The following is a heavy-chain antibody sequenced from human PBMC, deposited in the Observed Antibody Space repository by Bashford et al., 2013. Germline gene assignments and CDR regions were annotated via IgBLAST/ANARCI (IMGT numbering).Heavy chain of an antibody. V-gene: IGHV1-8*01. CDR3: ARALVVQGDP. D-gene: IGHD3-22*01. CDR1: GYTFTSYD. Sequence: ASVKVSCKASGYTFTSYDINWVRQATGQGLEWLGWMNPNSGNTGYAQKFQGRVTMTRNTSISTAYMELSSLRSEDTAVYYCARALVVQGDPWGRRTDGHRLL. CDR2: MNPNSGNT. J-gene: IGHJ6*02.